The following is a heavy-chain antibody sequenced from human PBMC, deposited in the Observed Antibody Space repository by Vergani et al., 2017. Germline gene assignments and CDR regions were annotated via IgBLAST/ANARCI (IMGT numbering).Heavy chain of an antibody. J-gene: IGHJ5*02. CDR1: GGTFSSYA. D-gene: IGHD6-13*01. CDR2: IIPIFGTA. CDR3: ARVDEVAAAVEWFDP. Sequence: QVQLVQSGAEVKKPGASVKVSCKASGGTFSSYAISWVRQAPGQGLEWMGRIIPIFGTANYAQKFQGRVTITADESTSTAYMELSSLRSEDTAVYYCARVDEVAAAVEWFDPCGQGTLVTVSS. V-gene: IGHV1-69*18.